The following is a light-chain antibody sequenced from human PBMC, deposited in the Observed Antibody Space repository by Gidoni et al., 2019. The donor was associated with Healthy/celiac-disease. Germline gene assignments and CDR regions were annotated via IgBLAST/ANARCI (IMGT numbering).Light chain of an antibody. CDR2: EVS. Sequence: QSALTQHASVSGSPGQSITISFTGTSSDVGGYNYVSWYQPHPGKAPKLIIYEVSNRPSGVSNRFSGSKSGNTASLTISGLQAEDEADYYCSSYTSSSASSVFGTGTKVTVL. V-gene: IGLV2-14*01. CDR1: SSDVGGYNY. CDR3: SSYTSSSASSV. J-gene: IGLJ1*01.